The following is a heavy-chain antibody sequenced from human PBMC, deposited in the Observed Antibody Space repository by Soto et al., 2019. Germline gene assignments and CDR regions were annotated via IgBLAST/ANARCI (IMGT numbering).Heavy chain of an antibody. D-gene: IGHD6-13*01. CDR2: ISWNSGSI. J-gene: IGHJ4*02. CDR1: GFTFDDYG. V-gene: IGHV3-9*01. Sequence: PGGSLRLSCAASGFTFDDYGMHWVRQAPGKGLEWVSGISWNSGSIGYADSVRGRFTISRDNAKNSLYLQMNSLRAEDTAVYYCARDYVEIAAAGNYFDYWGQGTLVTVSS. CDR3: ARDYVEIAAAGNYFDY.